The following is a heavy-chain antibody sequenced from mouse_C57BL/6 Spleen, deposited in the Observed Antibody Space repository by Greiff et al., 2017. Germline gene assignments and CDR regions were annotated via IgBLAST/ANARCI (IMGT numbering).Heavy chain of an antibody. CDR2: IYPGDGDT. Sequence: QVQLQQSGPELVKPGASVKISCKASGYAFSSSWMNWVKQRPGKGFEWIGRIYPGDGDTNYNGKFKGKATLTADKSSSTACMQLSSLTSEDSAVYFCARSESNYGYAMDYWGQGTSVTVSS. CDR3: ARSESNYGYAMDY. J-gene: IGHJ4*01. CDR1: GYAFSSSW. D-gene: IGHD2-5*01. V-gene: IGHV1-82*01.